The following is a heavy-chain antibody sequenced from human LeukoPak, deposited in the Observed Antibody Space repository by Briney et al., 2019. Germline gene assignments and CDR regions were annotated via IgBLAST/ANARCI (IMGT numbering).Heavy chain of an antibody. CDR2: IIPILGIA. CDR3: ARGYGGYAYYFDY. CDR1: GGTFSSYA. J-gene: IGHJ4*02. V-gene: IGHV1-69*04. D-gene: IGHD2-2*01. Sequence: ASVKVSFKASGGTFSSYAISWVRQAPGQGLEWMGRIIPILGIANYAQKFQGRVTITADKSTSTAYMELSSLRSEDTAVYYCARGYGGYAYYFDYWGQGTLVTVSS.